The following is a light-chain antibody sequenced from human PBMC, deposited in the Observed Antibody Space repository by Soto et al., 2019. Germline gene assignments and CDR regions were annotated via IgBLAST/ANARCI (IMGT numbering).Light chain of an antibody. CDR3: QTWGTGIQV. CDR1: SGHSSYA. J-gene: IGLJ1*01. Sequence: QTVVTQSPSASASLGASVKLTCTLSSGHSSYAIAWDQQQPEKGPRYLMKLNSDGSHSKGDGIPDRFSGSSSGAERYLTISSLQSEDEADYYCQTWGTGIQVFGTGTKVTVL. V-gene: IGLV4-69*01. CDR2: LNSDGSH.